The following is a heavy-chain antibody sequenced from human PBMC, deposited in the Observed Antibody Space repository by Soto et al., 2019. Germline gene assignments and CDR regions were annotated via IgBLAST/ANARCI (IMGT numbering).Heavy chain of an antibody. Sequence: WGSLRLSCEASGATFANYWMHWGRQVPGKGLVWVSRISSDGSDITYADSVKGRFTASRDNTKNMVFLQMNNLSVEDTAVYYCAKDDEGYNWNPKDYWGQGTLVTVSS. CDR2: ISSDGSDI. V-gene: IGHV3-74*01. CDR3: AKDDEGYNWNPKDY. D-gene: IGHD1-20*01. CDR1: GATFANYW. J-gene: IGHJ4*02.